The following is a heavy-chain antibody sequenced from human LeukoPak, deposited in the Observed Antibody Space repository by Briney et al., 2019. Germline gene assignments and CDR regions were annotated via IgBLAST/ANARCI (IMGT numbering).Heavy chain of an antibody. CDR1: GFTFDDYG. J-gene: IGHJ3*02. Sequence: PGGSLRLSCAASGFTFDDYGMSWVRHAPGKGLEWVSGINWNGGSTGYADSVKGRFTISRDNAKNSLYLQMNSLRAEDTALYYCARGLDSSGYYDAFDIWGQGTMVTVSS. V-gene: IGHV3-20*04. D-gene: IGHD3-22*01. CDR3: ARGLDSSGYYDAFDI. CDR2: INWNGGST.